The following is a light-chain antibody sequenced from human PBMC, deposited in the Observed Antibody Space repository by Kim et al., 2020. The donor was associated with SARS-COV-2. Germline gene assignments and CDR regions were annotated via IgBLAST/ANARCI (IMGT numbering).Light chain of an antibody. Sequence: LRQTIRITCQGDSLRSYYARWYQQKPGQAPVLVIYGKNNRPSGIPDRFSGSSSGNTASLTITGAQAEDEADYYCNSRDSSGNHLVFGGGTQLTVL. CDR1: SLRSYY. CDR2: GKN. CDR3: NSRDSSGNHLV. V-gene: IGLV3-19*01. J-gene: IGLJ3*02.